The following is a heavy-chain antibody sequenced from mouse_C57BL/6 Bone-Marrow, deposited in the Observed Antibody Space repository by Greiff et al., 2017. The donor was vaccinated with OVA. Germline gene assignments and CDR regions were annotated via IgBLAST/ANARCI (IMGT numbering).Heavy chain of an antibody. CDR1: GFTFSDYG. CDR2: ISNLAYSI. V-gene: IGHV5-15*01. CDR3: ARQRDYFDD. J-gene: IGHJ2*01. Sequence: EVKLMESGGGLVQPGGSLKLSCAASGFTFSDYGMAWVRQAPRKGPEWVAFISNLAYSIYYPDSVKGRFTISRDNAKNTLYLQMSSLKSEDTAMYYCARQRDYFDDWGQGTTLTVSS.